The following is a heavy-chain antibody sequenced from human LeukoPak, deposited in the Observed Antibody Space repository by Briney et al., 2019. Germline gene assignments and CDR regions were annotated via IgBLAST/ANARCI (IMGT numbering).Heavy chain of an antibody. D-gene: IGHD5-12*01. CDR2: IRYDGSNK. CDR3: ARSPIVATIGPDY. Sequence: PGGSLRLSCAASGFTFSSYGMHWVRQAPGKGLEWVAFIRYDGSNKYYADSVKGRFTISRVNSKNTLYLQMNSLRAEDTAVYYCARSPIVATIGPDYWGQGTLVTVSS. J-gene: IGHJ4*02. CDR1: GFTFSSYG. V-gene: IGHV3-30*02.